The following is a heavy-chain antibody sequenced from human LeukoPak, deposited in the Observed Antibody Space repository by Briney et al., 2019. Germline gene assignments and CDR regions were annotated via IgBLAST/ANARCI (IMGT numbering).Heavy chain of an antibody. CDR2: INPNSGGT. V-gene: IGHV1-2*02. D-gene: IGHD6-13*01. J-gene: IGHJ4*02. CDR3: ARDLRAAAGKLYYFDY. Sequence: ASVKVSCKASGYTFTCYYMHWVRQAPGQGLEWMGWINPNSGGTNYAQKFQGRVTMTRDTYISTAYMELSSLRSDDTAVYYCARDLRAAAGKLYYFDYWGQGTLVTVSS. CDR1: GYTFTCYY.